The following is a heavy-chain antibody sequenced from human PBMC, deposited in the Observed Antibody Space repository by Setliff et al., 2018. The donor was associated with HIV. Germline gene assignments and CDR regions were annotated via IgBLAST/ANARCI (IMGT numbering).Heavy chain of an antibody. J-gene: IGHJ4*02. D-gene: IGHD5-12*01. CDR3: ARQPRWLQFPRYFDY. V-gene: IGHV4-59*08. CDR2: IYPSGST. CDR1: GGSISRYF. Sequence: PSETLSLTCTVSGGSISRYFWNWIRQPPGKGLEWIGYIYPSGSTNYNPSLKSPVTMSTDTSKNQFSLELSSVTTSDTAVYYCARQPRWLQFPRYFDYWGQGTLVTVSS.